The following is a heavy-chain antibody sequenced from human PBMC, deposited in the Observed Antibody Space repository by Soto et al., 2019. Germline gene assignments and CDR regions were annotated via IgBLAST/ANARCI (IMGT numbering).Heavy chain of an antibody. J-gene: IGHJ5*02. CDR2: MNPRSEGS. CDR3: ERSDDSTSYPLDL. Sequence: ASVKVSCKASGYTFTNYYMHWLRQAPGEGLEWMGWMNPRSEGSKYAQAFQDRGTMTRDASISTAYMEMTSLRHGDTAVYFCERSDDSTSYPLDLWGPGTLVTV. D-gene: IGHD4-4*01. V-gene: IGHV1-2*02. CDR1: GYTFTNYY.